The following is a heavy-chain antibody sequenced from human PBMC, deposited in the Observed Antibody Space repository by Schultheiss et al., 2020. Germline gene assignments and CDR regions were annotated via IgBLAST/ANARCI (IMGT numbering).Heavy chain of an antibody. CDR1: GFTFSSYS. V-gene: IGHV3-23*01. J-gene: IGHJ3*02. D-gene: IGHD6-13*01. CDR2: ISGSGGST. CDR3: AREIAGDAFDI. Sequence: GGSLRLSCAASGFTFSSYSMNWVRQAPGKGLEWVSAISGSGGSTYYADSVKGRFTISRDNSKNTLYLQMNSLRAEDTVVYYCAREIAGDAFDIWGQGTMVTVSS.